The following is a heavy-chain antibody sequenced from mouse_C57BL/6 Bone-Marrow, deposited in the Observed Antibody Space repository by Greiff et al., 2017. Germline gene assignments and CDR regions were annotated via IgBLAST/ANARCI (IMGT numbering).Heavy chain of an antibody. CDR3: ARSAGNYFDY. V-gene: IGHV1-69*01. CDR1: GYTFTSYW. J-gene: IGHJ2*01. CDR2: IDPSDSYT. Sequence: VQLQQPGAELVMPGASVKLSCKASGYTFTSYWMHWVKQRPGQGLEWIGEIDPSDSYTNYNQEFKGKSTLTVDKSSSTAYMQLSSLTSEDSAVYYCARSAGNYFDYWGQGTTLTVSS.